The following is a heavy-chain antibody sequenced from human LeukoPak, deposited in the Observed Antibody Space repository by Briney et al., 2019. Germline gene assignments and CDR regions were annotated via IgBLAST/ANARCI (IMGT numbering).Heavy chain of an antibody. Sequence: ASVKVSCKTSGYTFTGYYIHWVRQAPGQGLEWMGWINPNSGNTNYAQKVQGRVTMTTDTSTSTAYMELRGLRSDDTAVYYCARAPYRSSSIYWGQGTLVTVSS. CDR1: GYTFTGYY. CDR3: ARAPYRSSSIY. V-gene: IGHV1-18*04. CDR2: INPNSGNT. J-gene: IGHJ4*02. D-gene: IGHD6-6*01.